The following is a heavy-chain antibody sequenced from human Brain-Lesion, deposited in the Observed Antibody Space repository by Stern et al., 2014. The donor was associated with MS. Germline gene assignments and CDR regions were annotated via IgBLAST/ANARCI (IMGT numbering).Heavy chain of an antibody. CDR3: ARTYSSGWYGGHAFYI. J-gene: IGHJ3*02. D-gene: IGHD6-19*01. V-gene: IGHV5-51*01. CDR2: IYTADSDT. CDR1: GYRFDNYW. Sequence: EVQLVQSGAEVKKPGESLKISCKGSGYRFDNYWIGWVRQKPGKGLEWMGIIYTADSDTRYSPSLQGQVTISADKSISTVYLQWSSLKASDTAMYYCARTYSSGWYGGHAFYIWGQGTMVTVSS.